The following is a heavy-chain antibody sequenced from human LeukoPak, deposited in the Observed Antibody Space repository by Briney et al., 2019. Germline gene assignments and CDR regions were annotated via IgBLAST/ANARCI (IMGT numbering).Heavy chain of an antibody. Sequence: PGGSLRLSCAASGFTFSDYYMSWIRQAPGKGLEWVSYISSSGSTIYYADSVKGRFTISRDNAKNSLYLRMNSLRAEDTAVYYCARVVGDSSGFYYFDYWGQGTLVTVSS. J-gene: IGHJ4*02. V-gene: IGHV3-11*04. D-gene: IGHD3-22*01. CDR1: GFTFSDYY. CDR3: ARVVGDSSGFYYFDY. CDR2: ISSSGSTI.